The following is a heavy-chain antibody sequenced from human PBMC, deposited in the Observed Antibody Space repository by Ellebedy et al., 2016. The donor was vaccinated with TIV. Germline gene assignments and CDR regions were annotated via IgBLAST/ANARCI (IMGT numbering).Heavy chain of an antibody. D-gene: IGHD3-9*01. CDR1: GYTFTSYG. CDR3: ARGLRYSAY. J-gene: IGHJ4*02. Sequence: AASVKVSCKASGYTFTSYGISWVRQAPGQGLEWMGWMNPNSGNTGYAQKFQGRVTITRNTSISTAYMELSSLRSEDTAVYYCARGLRYSAYWGQGTLVTVSS. CDR2: MNPNSGNT. V-gene: IGHV1-8*03.